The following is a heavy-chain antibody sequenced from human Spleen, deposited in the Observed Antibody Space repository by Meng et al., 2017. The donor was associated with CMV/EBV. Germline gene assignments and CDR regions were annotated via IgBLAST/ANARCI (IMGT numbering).Heavy chain of an antibody. V-gene: IGHV1-46*01. CDR1: GYTFTSYY. CDR2: INPSGGST. CDR3: ARLRHSSGYYAY. D-gene: IGHD3-22*01. J-gene: IGHJ4*02. Sequence: ASVKVSCKASGYTFTSYYMHWVRQAPGQRLEWLGIINPSGGSTSYAQKFQGRVTMTRDTSTSTVYMELSSLKTENTAVYNCARLRHSSGYYAYWGQGTLVTVSS.